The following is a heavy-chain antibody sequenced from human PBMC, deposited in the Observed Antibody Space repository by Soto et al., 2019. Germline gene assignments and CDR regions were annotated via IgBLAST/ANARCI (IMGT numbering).Heavy chain of an antibody. V-gene: IGHV1-2*02. CDR2: INPKSGGT. CDR1: GYTFTGYY. J-gene: IGHJ4*02. D-gene: IGHD6-19*01. CDR3: ESLLQPIAVTKGLEADY. Sequence: QVQLVQSGAEVKKPGASVKVPCKASGYTFTGYYMHWVRQAPGQGLEWMGWINPKSGGTNYAQKFHGRVTMTRDTSISPAYMELSRLRSDDTAVYYCESLLQPIAVTKGLEADYWGQGTLVTVSS.